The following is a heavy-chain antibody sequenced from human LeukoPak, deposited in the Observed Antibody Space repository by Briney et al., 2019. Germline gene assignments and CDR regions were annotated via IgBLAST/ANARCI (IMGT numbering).Heavy chain of an antibody. CDR1: GFNFRDYN. V-gene: IGHV3-48*04. CDR3: TRDGSGNYYTMGY. D-gene: IGHD3-10*01. Sequence: GGSLRLSCVVSGFNFRDYNMNWVRKAPGKGLEWVSYITSDSDTIYYEDAVKGRFTTSRDNAKNSLYLQMNSLRAEDTAVYYCTRDGSGNYYTMGYWGQGTLVTVSS. CDR2: ITSDSDTI. J-gene: IGHJ4*02.